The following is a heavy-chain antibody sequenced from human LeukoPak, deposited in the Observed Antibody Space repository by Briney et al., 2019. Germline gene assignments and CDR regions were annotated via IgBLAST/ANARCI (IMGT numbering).Heavy chain of an antibody. Sequence: SEPLSLTCTVCGGSISCYFWSGLRQPAGEGLEWIGSNYTSGNTNYNPSLKSRVTISVDTSKNQFSLNLRSVTAADTAVYYCARLQGSGSPPFDYWGQGTLVTVSS. J-gene: IGHJ4*02. V-gene: IGHV4-4*07. CDR2: NYTSGNT. CDR3: ARLQGSGSPPFDY. CDR1: GGSISCYF. D-gene: IGHD3-10*01.